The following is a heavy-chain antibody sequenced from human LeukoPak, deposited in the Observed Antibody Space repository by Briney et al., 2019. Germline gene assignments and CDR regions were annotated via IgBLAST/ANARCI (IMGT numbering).Heavy chain of an antibody. D-gene: IGHD3-10*01. V-gene: IGHV3-7*01. CDR3: ARDSSLITMVRGVTFDY. CDR2: IKQDGSEK. CDR1: GFTFSNFW. J-gene: IGHJ4*02. Sequence: GGSLRLSCAASGFTFSNFWVSWVRQAPGKGLEWVANIKQDGSEKYYVDSVKGRFTISRDNAKNSLYLQMNSLRAEDTAVYYCARDSSLITMVRGVTFDYWGQGTLVTVSS.